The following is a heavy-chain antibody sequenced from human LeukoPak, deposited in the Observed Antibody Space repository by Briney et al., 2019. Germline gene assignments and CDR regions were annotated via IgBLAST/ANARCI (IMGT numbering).Heavy chain of an antibody. CDR2: ISYSGST. CDR1: GGSISSGDYY. D-gene: IGHD3-22*01. V-gene: IGHV4-30-4*01. J-gene: IGHJ4*02. CDR3: ARFTYYYDSSGYYPFDY. Sequence: SQTLSLTCTVSGGSISSGDYYWSWIRQPPGKGLEWIGYISYSGSTYYNPSLKSRVTISVDTSKNQFSLKLSSVTAADTAVYYCARFTYYYDSSGYYPFDYWGQGTLVTVSS.